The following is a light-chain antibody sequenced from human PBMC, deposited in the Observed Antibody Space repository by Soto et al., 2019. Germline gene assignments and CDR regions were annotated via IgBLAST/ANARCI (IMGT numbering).Light chain of an antibody. Sequence: QSALTQPASVCGSPGQSITISCTGTSSDVGSYNVVSWYQQHPGKAPKLIIYEGSKRPSGVSNRFSGSKSGNTASLTISGLQAEDEADYYCCSYVSSSTFWVFGGGTKLTVL. CDR3: CSYVSSSTFWV. CDR1: SSDVGSYNV. V-gene: IGLV2-23*03. CDR2: EGS. J-gene: IGLJ3*02.